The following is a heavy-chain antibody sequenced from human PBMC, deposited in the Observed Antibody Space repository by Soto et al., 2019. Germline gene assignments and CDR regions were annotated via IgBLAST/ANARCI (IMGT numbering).Heavy chain of an antibody. J-gene: IGHJ2*01. CDR1: GFTFSSYW. CDR2: IKQDGSEK. D-gene: IGHD2-2*01. Sequence: EVQLVESGGGLVQPGGSLRLSCAASGFTFSSYWMSWVRQAPGKGLEWVANIKQDGSEKYYVDSVKGRFTFSRDNAKNSLYLQMNSLRAEDTAVYYCARPHRGIVVVPAASGGGFDLWGRGTLVTVSS. V-gene: IGHV3-7*01. CDR3: ARPHRGIVVVPAASGGGFDL.